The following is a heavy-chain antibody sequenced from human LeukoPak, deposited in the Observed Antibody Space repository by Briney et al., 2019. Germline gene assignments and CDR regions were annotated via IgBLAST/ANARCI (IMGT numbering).Heavy chain of an antibody. D-gene: IGHD6-13*01. V-gene: IGHV4-39*01. CDR2: IYYSGST. J-gene: IGHJ3*02. CDR1: GGSISSSSYY. CDR3: ARHSSSWYSLGAFDI. Sequence: SETLSLTCTVSGGSISSSSYYWGWIRQPPGKGLEWIGSIYYSGSTYYNPSLKSRVTISVDTSRNQFSLKLSSVTAADTAVYYCARHSSSWYSLGAFDIWGQGTMVTVSS.